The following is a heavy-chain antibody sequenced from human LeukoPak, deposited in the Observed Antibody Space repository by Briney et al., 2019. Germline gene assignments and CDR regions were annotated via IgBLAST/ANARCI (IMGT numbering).Heavy chain of an antibody. CDR1: GFPFSVYE. CDR2: ICSSGTTI. J-gene: IGHJ4*02. D-gene: IGHD6-19*01. CDR3: ALLAVASDFDY. Sequence: GGSLRLSCAVSGFPFSVYEMNWVRQAPGKGLEWVSNICSSGTTIYYADSVRGRFSISRDNAKSSLYLQMNSLRVEDTAVYYCALLAVASDFDYWGQGALVTVSS. V-gene: IGHV3-48*03.